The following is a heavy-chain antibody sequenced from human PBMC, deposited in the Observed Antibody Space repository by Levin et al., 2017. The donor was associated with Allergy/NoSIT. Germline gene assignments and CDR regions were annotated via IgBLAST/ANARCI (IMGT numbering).Heavy chain of an antibody. CDR3: ARDVTMGGEA. V-gene: IGHV3-7*03. D-gene: IGHD3-10*01. CDR1: GFSFSSSW. Sequence: PGGSLRLSCVVSGFSFSSSWMSWVRQAPGKGLERVANIKEDGSAKYYVDSVKGRFTVSRDNAENSLYLEMDDLRAEDTALYYCARDVTMGGEAWGQGTLVTVSS. J-gene: IGHJ5*02. CDR2: IKEDGSAK.